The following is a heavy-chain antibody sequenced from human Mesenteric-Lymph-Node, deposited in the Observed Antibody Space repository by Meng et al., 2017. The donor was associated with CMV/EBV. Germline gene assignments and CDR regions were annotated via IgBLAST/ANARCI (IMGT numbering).Heavy chain of an antibody. J-gene: IGHJ5*02. CDR1: GFTFSSYS. V-gene: IGHV3-21*01. CDR3: ARARTVHDYDILTGYFPTGFDP. Sequence: GESLKISCAASGFTFSSYSMNWVRQAPGKGLEWVSSISSSSSYIYYADSVKGRFTISRDNAKNSLYLQMNSLRAEDTAVYYCARARTVHDYDILTGYFPTGFDPWGQGTLVTVSS. CDR2: ISSSSSYI. D-gene: IGHD3-9*01.